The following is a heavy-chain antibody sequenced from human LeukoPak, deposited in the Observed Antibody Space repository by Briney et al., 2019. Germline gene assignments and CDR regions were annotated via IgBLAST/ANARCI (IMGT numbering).Heavy chain of an antibody. Sequence: GGSLRLSCAASGFTFSDYYMSWVRQAPGKELEWVANIKQDGSKKYYLNSVRGRFTISRDNAKNSLFLQMSSLRVEDAAVYYCATSDVDTAMVSYWGQGTLVTVSS. J-gene: IGHJ4*02. CDR3: ATSDVDTAMVSY. CDR2: IKQDGSKK. CDR1: GFTFSDYY. V-gene: IGHV3-7*01. D-gene: IGHD5-18*01.